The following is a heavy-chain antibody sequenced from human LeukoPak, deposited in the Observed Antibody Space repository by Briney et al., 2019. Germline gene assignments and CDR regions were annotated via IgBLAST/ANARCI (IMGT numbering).Heavy chain of an antibody. Sequence: PSETLSLTCTVSGGSISSYYWSWIRQPPGKGLEWIGYIYYSGSTNYNPSLKSRVTISVDTSKNQFSLKLSSVTAADTAVYYCARTGYCSSTSCSPFDYWGQGTLVTVSS. CDR2: IYYSGST. V-gene: IGHV4-59*08. CDR3: ARTGYCSSTSCSPFDY. D-gene: IGHD2-2*01. CDR1: GGSISSYY. J-gene: IGHJ4*02.